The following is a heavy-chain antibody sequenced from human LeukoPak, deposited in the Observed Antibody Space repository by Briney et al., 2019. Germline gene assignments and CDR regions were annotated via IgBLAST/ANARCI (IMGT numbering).Heavy chain of an antibody. CDR3: ARVSAYCGGDCYSQH. CDR1: GGSFSGYY. V-gene: IGHV4-34*12. J-gene: IGHJ1*01. Sequence: SETLSLTCAVYGGSFSGYYWSWIRQPPGRGLEWIGEIIHSGGTNYNPSLKSRVTISVDTSKNQFSLKLSSVTAADTAVYYCARVSAYCGGDCYSQHWGQGTLVTVSS. D-gene: IGHD2-21*02. CDR2: IIHSGGT.